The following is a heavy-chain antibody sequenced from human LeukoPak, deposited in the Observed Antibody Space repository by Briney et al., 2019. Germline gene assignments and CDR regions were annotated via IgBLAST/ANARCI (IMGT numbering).Heavy chain of an antibody. CDR3: ARLSDFWSGYYRY. V-gene: IGHV3-30-3*01. D-gene: IGHD3-3*01. CDR1: GFTFSSYA. Sequence: GGSLRLSCAASGFTFSSYAMHWVRQAPGKGLEWVAVISYDGSNKYYADSVKGRFTISRGNSKNTLYLQMNSLRAEDTAVYYCARLSDFWSGYYRYWGQGTLVTVSS. CDR2: ISYDGSNK. J-gene: IGHJ4*02.